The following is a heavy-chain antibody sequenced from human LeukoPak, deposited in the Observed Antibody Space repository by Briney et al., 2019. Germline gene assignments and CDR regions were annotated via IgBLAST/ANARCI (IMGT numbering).Heavy chain of an antibody. CDR1: GFTFSSYS. J-gene: IGHJ4*02. Sequence: GGSLRLSCAASGFTFSSYSMNWVRQAPGKGLEWVSSISSSSSYIYYADLVKGRFTISRDNAKNSLYLQMNSLRAEDTAVYYCARDRDDFWSGIDYWGQGALVTVSS. CDR2: ISSSSSYI. CDR3: ARDRDDFWSGIDY. D-gene: IGHD3-3*01. V-gene: IGHV3-21*01.